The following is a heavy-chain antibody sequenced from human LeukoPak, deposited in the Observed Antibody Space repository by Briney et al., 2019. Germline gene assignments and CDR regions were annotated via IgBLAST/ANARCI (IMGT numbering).Heavy chain of an antibody. CDR1: GGSISSYF. CDR3: ARGSLRGSYYYIDY. CDR2: IYYSGST. V-gene: IGHV4-59*01. J-gene: IGHJ4*02. D-gene: IGHD1-26*01. Sequence: SQTLSLTCTVSGGSISSYFWSWIRQPPGEGLQWIGYIYYSGSTNYNPSLKSRVTMSVDTSKNQFSLKLTSVTAADTAVYYCARGSLRGSYYYIDYWGQRTRAAVSS.